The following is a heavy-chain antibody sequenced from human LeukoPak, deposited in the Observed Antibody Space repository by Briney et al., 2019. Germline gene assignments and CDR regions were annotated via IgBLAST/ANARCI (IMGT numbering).Heavy chain of an antibody. J-gene: IGHJ5*02. CDR3: ARVVEQQLVRGLDWFDP. CDR2: ISAYNGNT. D-gene: IGHD6-13*01. V-gene: IGHV1-18*01. Sequence: ASVKVSCKASGYTFTSYGISWVRQAPGQGLEWMGWISAYNGNTNYAQKLQGRVTMTTDTSTSTAYMELRSLRSDGTAVYYCARVVEQQLVRGLDWFDPWGQGTLVTVSS. CDR1: GYTFTSYG.